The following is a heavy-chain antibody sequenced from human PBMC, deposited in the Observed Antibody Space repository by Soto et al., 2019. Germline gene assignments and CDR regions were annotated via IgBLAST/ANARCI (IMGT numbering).Heavy chain of an antibody. J-gene: IGHJ4*01. CDR3: TTDSRTTMPEVRFDY. V-gene: IGHV3-15*07. Sequence: VQLVESGGGLVEPGGSLRLSCAASGFPFSNAWINWVRQTPGTGLQWVGRVKSKTDGGSADYAAPVKGRFAVSRDDSKNIVYLQMNSVKIEDTGVYYCTTDSRTTMPEVRFDYWGHGTLVTVSS. D-gene: IGHD3-10*01. CDR2: VKSKTDGGSA. CDR1: GFPFSNAW.